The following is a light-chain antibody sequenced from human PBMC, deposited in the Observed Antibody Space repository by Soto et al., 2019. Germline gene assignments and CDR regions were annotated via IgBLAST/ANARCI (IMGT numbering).Light chain of an antibody. Sequence: DIQMTQSPSTLSASVGDRVTITCRASQSISSWLAWYQQEPGKAPKILIYKASSLESGVPSRFSGSGSGTEFPLTISSLQPDDFATYYCQQYNSYPTTFGQGTRLEIK. CDR1: QSISSW. V-gene: IGKV1-5*03. CDR2: KAS. J-gene: IGKJ5*01. CDR3: QQYNSYPTT.